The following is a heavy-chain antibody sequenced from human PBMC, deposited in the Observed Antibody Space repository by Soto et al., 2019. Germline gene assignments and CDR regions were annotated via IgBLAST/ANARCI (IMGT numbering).Heavy chain of an antibody. CDR2: ISFTGDRR. J-gene: IGHJ2*01. V-gene: IGHV3-23*01. CDR3: FKTEYGIRGTVPVSAFLLNRSSDL. Sequence: KGLEWVSIISFTGDRRYYADSVKDRFTISRDNSHNTLYLQMNSLRAEDTAVYFCFKTEYGIRGTVPVSAFLLNRSSDL. D-gene: IGHD1-1*01.